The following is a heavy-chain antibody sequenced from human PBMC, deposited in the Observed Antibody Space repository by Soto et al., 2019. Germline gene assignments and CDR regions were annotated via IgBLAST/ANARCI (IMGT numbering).Heavy chain of an antibody. CDR3: ARDLSAVAGTYQPYRGIGY. CDR2: IWYDGSNK. D-gene: IGHD6-19*01. Sequence: GGSLRLSCAASGFTFSSYGMHWVRQAPGKGLEWVAVIWYDGSNKYYADSVKGRFTISRDNSKNTLYLQMNSLRAEDTAVYYCARDLSAVAGTYQPYRGIGYWGQGTLVTVSS. CDR1: GFTFSSYG. J-gene: IGHJ4*02. V-gene: IGHV3-33*01.